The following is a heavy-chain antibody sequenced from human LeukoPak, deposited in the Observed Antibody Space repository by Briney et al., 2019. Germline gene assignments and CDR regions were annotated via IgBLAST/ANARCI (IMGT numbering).Heavy chain of an antibody. CDR3: ARTPRDGYNGDRDYYGMDV. CDR2: INAGNGNT. Sequence: ASVKVSCKASGYTFTSYAMHWVRQAPGQRLEWMGWINAGNGNTKYSQKFQGRVTITRDTSASTAYMELSSLRSEDTAVYYCARTPRDGYNGDRDYYGMDVWGQGTTVTVSS. V-gene: IGHV1-3*01. J-gene: IGHJ6*02. D-gene: IGHD5-24*01. CDR1: GYTFTSYA.